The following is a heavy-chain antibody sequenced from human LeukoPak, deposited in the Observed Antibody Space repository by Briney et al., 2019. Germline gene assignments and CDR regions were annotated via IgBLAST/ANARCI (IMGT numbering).Heavy chain of an antibody. V-gene: IGHV6-1*01. Sequence: RTYYRSKWYNDYAVSVKSRITINPDTSKNQFSLQLNSVTPEDTAVYYCARDSQWELLGYWGQGTLVTVSS. CDR2: TYYRSKWYN. D-gene: IGHD1-26*01. CDR3: ARDSQWELLGY. J-gene: IGHJ4*02.